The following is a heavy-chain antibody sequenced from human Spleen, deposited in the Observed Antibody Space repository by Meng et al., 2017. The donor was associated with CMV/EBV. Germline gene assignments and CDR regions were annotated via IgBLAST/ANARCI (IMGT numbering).Heavy chain of an antibody. CDR3: ARGRTDVDS. J-gene: IGHJ4*02. D-gene: IGHD1-14*01. V-gene: IGHV4-34*01. CDR1: GESLTDYF. CDR2: ISHSGRT. Sequence: LSLTCAVYGESLTDYFWSWIRQSPEKGLEWIGDISHSGRTNYNPSLKSRVTISVDTSNNQFFLTVTSVTAADTAVYYCARGRTDVDSWGQGTLVTVSS.